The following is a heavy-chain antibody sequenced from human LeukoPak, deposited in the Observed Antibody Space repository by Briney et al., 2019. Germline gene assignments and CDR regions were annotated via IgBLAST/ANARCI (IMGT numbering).Heavy chain of an antibody. V-gene: IGHV1-18*01. CDR1: GGTFSSYA. Sequence: ASVKVSCKASGGTFSSYAISWARQAPGQGLEWMGWISAYNGNTNYAQKLQGRVTMTTDTSTSTAYMELRSLRSDDTAVYYCARDSGSSEWSYWGQGTLVTVSS. J-gene: IGHJ4*02. CDR3: ARDSGSSEWSY. CDR2: ISAYNGNT. D-gene: IGHD3-3*01.